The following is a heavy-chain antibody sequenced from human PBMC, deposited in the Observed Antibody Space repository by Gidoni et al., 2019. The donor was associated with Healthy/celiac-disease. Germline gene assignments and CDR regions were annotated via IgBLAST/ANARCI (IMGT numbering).Heavy chain of an antibody. D-gene: IGHD3-3*01. J-gene: IGHJ2*01. V-gene: IGHV2-26*01. CDR2: IFSNDEK. CDR3: ERRRYDFWSGYPYWYFDL. Sequence: GFSLSHARLGVSWIRQPPGKALEWLAHIFSNDEKSYSTSLKSRLNISKDTSKSQVVLTMTNMDPVDTATYYCERRRYDFWSGYPYWYFDLWGRGTMVTVCS. CDR1: GFSLSHARLG.